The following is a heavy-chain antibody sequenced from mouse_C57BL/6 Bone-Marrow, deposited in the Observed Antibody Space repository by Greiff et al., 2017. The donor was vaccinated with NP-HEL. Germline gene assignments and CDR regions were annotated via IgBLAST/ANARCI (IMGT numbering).Heavy chain of an antibody. Sequence: EVKVVESEGGLVQPGSSMKLSCTASGFTFSDYYMAWVRQVPEKGLEWVANINYDGSSTNYLDSLKSRFIISRDNAKNILYLQMSSLKSEDTATYYCARITTVVARDWYFDVWGTGTTVTVSS. J-gene: IGHJ1*03. D-gene: IGHD1-1*01. V-gene: IGHV5-16*01. CDR1: GFTFSDYY. CDR3: ARITTVVARDWYFDV. CDR2: INYDGSST.